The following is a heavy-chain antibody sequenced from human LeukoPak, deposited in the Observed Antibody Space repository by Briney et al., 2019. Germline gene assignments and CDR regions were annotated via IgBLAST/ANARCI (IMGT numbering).Heavy chain of an antibody. CDR2: ISYDGSNK. V-gene: IGHV3-30-3*01. J-gene: IGHJ4*02. D-gene: IGHD6-6*01. Sequence: PRGSLRLSCAASGFTFSSYAMHWVRQAPGKGLEWVAVISYDGSNKYYADSVKGRFTISRDNSKNTLYVQMNSLRAEDTAVYYCAGGVSSSSLYFDYWGQGTLVTVSS. CDR1: GFTFSSYA. CDR3: AGGVSSSSLYFDY.